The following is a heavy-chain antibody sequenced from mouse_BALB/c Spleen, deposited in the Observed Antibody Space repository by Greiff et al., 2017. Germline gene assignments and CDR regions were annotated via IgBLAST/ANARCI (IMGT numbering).Heavy chain of an antibody. J-gene: IGHJ3*01. CDR2: ISSGGST. Sequence: EVQGVESGGGLVKPGGSLKLSCAASGFTFSSYAMSWVRQTPEKRLEWVASISSGGSTYYPDSVKGRFTISRDNARNILYLQMSSLRSEDTAMYYCAVDYAVFAYWGQGTLVTVSA. D-gene: IGHD2-4*01. V-gene: IGHV5-6-5*01. CDR3: AVDYAVFAY. CDR1: GFTFSSYA.